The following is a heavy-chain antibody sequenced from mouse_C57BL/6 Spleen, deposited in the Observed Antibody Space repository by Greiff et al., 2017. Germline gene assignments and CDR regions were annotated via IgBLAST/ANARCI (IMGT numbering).Heavy chain of an antibody. D-gene: IGHD2-4*01. CDR1: GYTFTDYY. V-gene: IGHV1-19*01. J-gene: IGHJ4*01. Sequence: EVQLQQSGPVLVKPGASVKMSCKASGYTFTDYYMNWVKQSHGKSLEWIGVINPYNGGTSYNQKFKGKATLTVDKSSSTAYMELNSLTSEDSAVYYCARRDYGYAMDYWGQGTSVTVSS. CDR3: ARRDYGYAMDY. CDR2: INPYNGGT.